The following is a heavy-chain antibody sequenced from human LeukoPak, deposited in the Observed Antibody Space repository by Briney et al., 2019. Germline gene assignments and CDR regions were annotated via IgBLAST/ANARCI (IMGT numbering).Heavy chain of an antibody. Sequence: GASVKVSCKAFGYTFTGYYMHWVRQAPGQGLEWMGWINPNSGGTNYAQKFQGRVTMTRDTSISTAYMELSRLRSDDTAVYYCARDTPAAILGGVDYWGQGTLVTVSS. CDR3: ARDTPAAILGGVDY. J-gene: IGHJ4*02. V-gene: IGHV1-2*02. CDR1: GYTFTGYY. D-gene: IGHD2-2*01. CDR2: INPNSGGT.